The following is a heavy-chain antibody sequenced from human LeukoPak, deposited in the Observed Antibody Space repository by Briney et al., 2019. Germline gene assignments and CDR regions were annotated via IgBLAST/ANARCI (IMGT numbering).Heavy chain of an antibody. CDR2: INHSGST. D-gene: IGHD6-19*01. J-gene: IGHJ5*02. Sequence: SETLSLTCAVYGGSFSGYYWSWIRQPPGKGLEWIGEINHSGSTNYNPSLKSRVTISVDTSKNQFSLKLSSVTAADTAVYYCARHPRDSSGWYIGWFDPWGQGTLVTVSS. CDR3: ARHPRDSSGWYIGWFDP. V-gene: IGHV4-34*01. CDR1: GGSFSGYY.